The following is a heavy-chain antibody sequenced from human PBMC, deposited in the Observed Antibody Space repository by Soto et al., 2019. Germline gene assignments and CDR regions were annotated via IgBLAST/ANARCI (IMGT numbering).Heavy chain of an antibody. CDR2: ISSSGSTI. J-gene: IGHJ4*02. CDR1: GFTFVSYE. Sequence: PWGSLRLTCAASGFTFVSYEISCVRHSPLKWREWVSYISSSGSTIYYADSVKGRFTISRDNAKNSLYLQMNSLRAEDTAVYYCARSYYDYVWGSSLVYYFDYWGQGTLVTVPS. V-gene: IGHV3-48*03. D-gene: IGHD3-16*01. CDR3: ARSYYDYVWGSSLVYYFDY.